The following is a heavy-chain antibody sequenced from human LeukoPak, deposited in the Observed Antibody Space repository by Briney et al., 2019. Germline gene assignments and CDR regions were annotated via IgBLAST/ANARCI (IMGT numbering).Heavy chain of an antibody. CDR1: GGTFSSYA. J-gene: IGHJ6*03. CDR3: ARGGIAAAGYYYYYYMDV. V-gene: IGHV1-69*04. D-gene: IGHD6-13*01. Sequence: SVKVSCKASGGTFSSYAISWVRQAPGQGLEWMGRIIPILGIASYAQKFQGRVTITADKSTSTAYMELSSLRSEDTAVYYCARGGIAAAGYYYYYYMDVWGKGTTVTVSS. CDR2: IIPILGIA.